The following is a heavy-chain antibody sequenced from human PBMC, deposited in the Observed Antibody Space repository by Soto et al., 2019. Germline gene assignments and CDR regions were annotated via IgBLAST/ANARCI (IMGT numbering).Heavy chain of an antibody. J-gene: IGHJ6*02. CDR1: GYTFTSYY. CDR3: ARYHCTNGLCYYDYDYYGMDV. D-gene: IGHD2-8*01. V-gene: IGHV1-46*01. CDR2: INPSGGST. Sequence: QVQLVQSGAEVKKPGASVKVSCKASGYTFTSYYMHWVRQAPGQGLEWMGIINPSGGSTSYAQKFQGKVTMTRVTTTSTVYMELSSLRSEYTAEYYCARYHCTNGLCYYDYDYYGMDVLGQGTTDTVSS.